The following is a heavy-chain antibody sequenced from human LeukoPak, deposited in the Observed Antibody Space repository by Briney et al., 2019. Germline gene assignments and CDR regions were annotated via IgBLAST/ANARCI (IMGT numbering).Heavy chain of an antibody. Sequence: SVKVSCKASGYTFTSYYMHWVRQAPGQGLEWMGIINPSGGSTSYAQKFQGRVTMTMDTSTSTVYLELSRLRSDATAVYSCARENNWNYGYYYYGMDVWGQGTTVTVSS. J-gene: IGHJ6*02. V-gene: IGHV1-46*01. CDR2: INPSGGST. D-gene: IGHD1-7*01. CDR1: GYTFTSYY. CDR3: ARENNWNYGYYYYGMDV.